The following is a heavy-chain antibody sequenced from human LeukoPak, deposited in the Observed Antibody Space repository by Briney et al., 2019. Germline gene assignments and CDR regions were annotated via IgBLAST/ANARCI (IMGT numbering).Heavy chain of an antibody. CDR1: GGSISSYY. CDR2: ICSGGNT. CDR3: ARDGPWKSDY. J-gene: IGHJ4*02. V-gene: IGHV4-39*02. Sequence: SETLSLTCTVSGGSISSYYWGWIRQPPGKGLEWIGSICSGGNTCSNPSLASRVTISADSSRSHFFLQLTSATAADTAVYFCARDGPWKSDYWGQGTLVTVSS. D-gene: IGHD1-1*01.